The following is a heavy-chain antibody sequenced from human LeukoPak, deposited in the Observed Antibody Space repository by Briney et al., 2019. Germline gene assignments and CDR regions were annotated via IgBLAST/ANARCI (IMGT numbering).Heavy chain of an antibody. D-gene: IGHD3-3*01. CDR1: GGSFSGYY. J-gene: IGHJ5*02. Sequence: PSETLSLTCAVYGGSFSGYYWSWIRQPPGKGLEWIGEINHSGSTTYNPSLKSRVTISVDTSKNQFSLKLSSATAADTAVYYCARGVPHYDFWSGYYGYNWFDPWGQGTLVTVSS. CDR3: ARGVPHYDFWSGYYGYNWFDP. CDR2: INHSGST. V-gene: IGHV4-34*01.